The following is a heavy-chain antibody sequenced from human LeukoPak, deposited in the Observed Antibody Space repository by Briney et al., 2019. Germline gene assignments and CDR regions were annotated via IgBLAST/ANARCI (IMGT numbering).Heavy chain of an antibody. D-gene: IGHD3-10*01. CDR1: GGTFSSYA. V-gene: IGHV1-69*06. J-gene: IGHJ5*02. Sequence: GASVKVSCTASGGTFSSYAISWVRQAPGQGREWMGGIIPIFGTANYAQKFQGRVTITADKSTSTAYMELSSLRSQHTAVYYCANGSLLWFGELSSPFDPWGQGTLVTVSS. CDR2: IIPIFGTA. CDR3: ANGSLLWFGELSSPFDP.